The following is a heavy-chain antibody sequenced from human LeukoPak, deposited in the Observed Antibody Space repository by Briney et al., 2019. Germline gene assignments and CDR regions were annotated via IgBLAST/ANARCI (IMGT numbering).Heavy chain of an antibody. V-gene: IGHV3-7*01. J-gene: IGHJ6*02. Sequence: PGGSLRLSCAASGFTFSSYWMSWVRQAPGKGLEWVANIRQDGSEKYYVDSLRGRFTISRDNAKNSLYLQMNSLRAEDTAVYYCARAHVNYYYGMDVWGQGTTVTVSS. CDR1: GFTFSSYW. CDR3: ARAHVNYYYGMDV. D-gene: IGHD2/OR15-2a*01. CDR2: IRQDGSEK.